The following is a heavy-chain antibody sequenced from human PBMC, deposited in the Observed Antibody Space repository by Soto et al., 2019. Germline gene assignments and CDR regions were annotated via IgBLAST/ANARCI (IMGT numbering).Heavy chain of an antibody. CDR1: GYTFTSYG. J-gene: IGHJ4*02. D-gene: IGHD1-26*01. Sequence: GASVKVSCKASGYTFTSYGISWVRQAPGQGLEWMGWISAYNGNTNYAQKLQGRVTMTTDTSTSTAYMELRSLRSDDTAVYYCARDQWDQTPAWFDYWGQGTLVTVSS. V-gene: IGHV1-18*01. CDR3: ARDQWDQTPAWFDY. CDR2: ISAYNGNT.